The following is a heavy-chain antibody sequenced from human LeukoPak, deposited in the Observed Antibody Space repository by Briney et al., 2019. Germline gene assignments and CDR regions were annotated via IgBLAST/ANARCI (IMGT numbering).Heavy chain of an antibody. D-gene: IGHD4/OR15-4a*01. J-gene: IGHJ6*02. CDR1: GFTVSSNY. V-gene: IGHV3-53*01. CDR2: IYSGGST. CDR3: ARAPNTRLYYGMDV. Sequence: GGSLRLSCAASGFTVSSNYMSWVRQAPGKGLEWVSVIYSGGSTYYADSVKDRFTISRDNSKNTLYLQMNSLRAEDTAVYYCARAPNTRLYYGMDVWGQGTTVTVSS.